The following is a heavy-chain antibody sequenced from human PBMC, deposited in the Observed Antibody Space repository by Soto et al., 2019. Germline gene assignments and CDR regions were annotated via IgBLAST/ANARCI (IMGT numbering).Heavy chain of an antibody. V-gene: IGHV4-31*03. CDR1: GGSISSGDYY. Sequence: QVQLQESGPGLVKPSQTLSLTCTLSGGSISSGDYYWTWIRQHPGKGLEWIGFIYYSGSTYYNPSLKSRVTISVAMSKNQFSLKLSSVPAADTAVYYCARAIVNSNTGPTGGVDYWGQGTLVTVSS. CDR3: ARAIVNSNTGPTGGVDY. CDR2: IYYSGST. J-gene: IGHJ4*02. D-gene: IGHD1-1*01.